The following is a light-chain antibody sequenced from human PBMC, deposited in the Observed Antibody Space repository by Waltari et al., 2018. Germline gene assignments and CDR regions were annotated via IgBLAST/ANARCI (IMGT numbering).Light chain of an antibody. CDR1: SRDVGAYNY. CDR2: DVS. J-gene: IGLJ2*01. CDR3: SSYISSSTLEL. Sequence: QSALTQPASASGSPGQSITISCTGPSRDVGAYNYFPWYQQHPGKAPKLMIYDVSNRPSGVSNRFSGSKSGNTASLTISGLQAEDEADYYCSSYISSSTLELFGGGTSLTVL. V-gene: IGLV2-14*03.